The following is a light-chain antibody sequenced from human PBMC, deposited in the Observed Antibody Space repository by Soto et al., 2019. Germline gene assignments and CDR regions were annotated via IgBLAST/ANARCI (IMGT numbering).Light chain of an antibody. Sequence: MQVTQSPSPVPGSVGDRVTITCRASQTISSWLACYQQQPGKAPKLLIYKASTLKSGVPARFSGSGSGTEFSLTISSLQQDDFATYCRQQFYIYTTFAQGGRLEIK. J-gene: IGKJ5*01. CDR1: QTISSW. CDR3: QQFYIYTT. CDR2: KAS. V-gene: IGKV1-5*03.